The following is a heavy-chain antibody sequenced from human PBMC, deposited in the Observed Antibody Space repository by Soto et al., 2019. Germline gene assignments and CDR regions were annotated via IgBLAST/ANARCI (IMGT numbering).Heavy chain of an antibody. CDR1: GGSISSGGYS. D-gene: IGHD6-13*01. Sequence: TLSLSCAVSGGSISSGGYSWSWIRQPPGKGLEWVGYIYHSGSTYYNPSLKSRATISVDRSKNQFSLKLSSVTAADTAVYYCASSHAGAHITAAVHWGQGTLVTVSS. V-gene: IGHV4-30-2*01. CDR2: IYHSGST. J-gene: IGHJ4*02. CDR3: ASSHAGAHITAAVH.